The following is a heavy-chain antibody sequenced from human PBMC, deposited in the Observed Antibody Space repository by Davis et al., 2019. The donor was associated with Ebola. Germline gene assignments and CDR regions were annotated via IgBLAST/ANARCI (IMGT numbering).Heavy chain of an antibody. CDR3: ARGSDWNYSSWRLDP. V-gene: IGHV4-31*03. J-gene: IGHJ5*02. Sequence: MPSETLSLTCSVAGGSISSGGYYWNWIRQHPGEGLEWIGIIYYSGTTHYNPSLKSRVTISVDTSKNQFSLKLSSVTAADTAVYYCARGSDWNYSSWRLDPWGQGTLVTVSS. CDR2: IYYSGTT. D-gene: IGHD1-7*01. CDR1: GGSISSGGYY.